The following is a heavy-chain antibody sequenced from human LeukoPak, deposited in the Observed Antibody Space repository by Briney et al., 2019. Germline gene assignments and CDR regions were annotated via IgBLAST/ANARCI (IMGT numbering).Heavy chain of an antibody. V-gene: IGHV3-7*01. CDR2: IKQDGSEK. Sequence: GGSLRFSCAASGFTFSSYWMSWVRQAPGKGLERVANIKQDGSEKYYVDSVKGRFTIPRDNAKNSLYLQMNSLRAEDTAVYYCARDSGGVIVVVPAAFDYWGQGTLVTVSS. D-gene: IGHD2-2*01. J-gene: IGHJ4*02. CDR3: ARDSGGVIVVVPAAFDY. CDR1: GFTFSSYW.